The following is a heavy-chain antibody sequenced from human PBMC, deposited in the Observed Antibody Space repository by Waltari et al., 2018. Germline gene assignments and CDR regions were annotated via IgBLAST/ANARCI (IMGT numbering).Heavy chain of an antibody. D-gene: IGHD6-13*01. CDR2: INHSGST. CDR1: GGSFSGYY. V-gene: IGHV4-34*01. CDR3: ARARGAAARAFDI. J-gene: IGHJ3*02. Sequence: QVQLQQWGAGLLKPSETLSLTCAVSGGSFSGYYWSWIRQPPGKGLEWIGEINHSGSTNYNPSLKSRVTISVDTSKNQFSLKLSSVTAADTAVYYCARARGAAARAFDIWGQGTMVTVSS.